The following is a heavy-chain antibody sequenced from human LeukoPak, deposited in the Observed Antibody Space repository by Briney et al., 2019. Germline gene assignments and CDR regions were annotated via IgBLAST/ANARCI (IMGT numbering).Heavy chain of an antibody. D-gene: IGHD5-24*01. J-gene: IGHJ6*03. V-gene: IGHV4-38-2*01. Sequence: PSETLSLTCAVSGYSISSGYYWGWIRPPPGKGLELIGSVYHSGGTYYNPSLKSRVTISVDTSKNQFSVKLTSVTAADSAVYYCARGDGYNSYYYFCYMDVWGKGTTVTVSS. CDR3: ARGDGYNSYYYFCYMDV. CDR1: GYSISSGYY. CDR2: VYHSGGT.